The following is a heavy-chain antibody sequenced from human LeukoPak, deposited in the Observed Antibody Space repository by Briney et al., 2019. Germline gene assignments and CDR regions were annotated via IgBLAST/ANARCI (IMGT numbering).Heavy chain of an antibody. CDR1: GYTFNEYD. Sequence: QPGGSLRLSCAASGYTFNEYDKQGWRRAPRGSLEGVSSISWNSDSIAYEDSVRGRFTISRDNAKTSLYLQMNSLRPGDTALYYCTKDNGIINGFYYFDSWGQGTLVAVSS. CDR2: ISWNSDSI. CDR3: TKDNGIINGFYYFDS. V-gene: IGHV3-9*01. D-gene: IGHD3-10*01. J-gene: IGHJ4*02.